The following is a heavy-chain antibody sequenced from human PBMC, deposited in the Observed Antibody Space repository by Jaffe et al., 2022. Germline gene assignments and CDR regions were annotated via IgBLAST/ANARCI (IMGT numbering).Heavy chain of an antibody. CDR3: ARYYDFWSGYYKNWFDP. CDR2: ISSSSSYI. Sequence: EVQLVESGGGLVKPGGSLRLSCAASGFTFSSYSMNWVRQAPGKGLEWVSSISSSSSYIYYADSVKGRFTISRDNAKNSLYLQMNSLRAEDTAVYYCARYYDFWSGYYKNWFDPWGQGTLVTVSS. V-gene: IGHV3-21*01. D-gene: IGHD3-3*01. J-gene: IGHJ5*02. CDR1: GFTFSSYS.